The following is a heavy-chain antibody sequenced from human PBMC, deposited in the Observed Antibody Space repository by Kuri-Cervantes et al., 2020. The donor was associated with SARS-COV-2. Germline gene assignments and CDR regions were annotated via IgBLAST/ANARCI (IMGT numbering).Heavy chain of an antibody. Sequence: LSLTCAASGFTFSSYAMHWVRQAPGKGLEWVAVISYDGSNKYYADSVKGRFTISRDNSKNTLYLQMNSLRAEGTAVYYCARDERWRYCSGGSCYGDYYYGMDVWGQGTTVTVSS. D-gene: IGHD2-15*01. CDR2: ISYDGSNK. J-gene: IGHJ6*02. CDR1: GFTFSSYA. V-gene: IGHV3-30-3*01. CDR3: ARDERWRYCSGGSCYGDYYYGMDV.